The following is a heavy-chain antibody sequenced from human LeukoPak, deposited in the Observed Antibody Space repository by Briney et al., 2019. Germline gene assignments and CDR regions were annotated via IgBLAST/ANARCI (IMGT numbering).Heavy chain of an antibody. CDR2: IYYSGST. Sequence: SETLSLTCTVSGDSISSSSYYWGWIRQPPGKGLEWIGSIYYSGSTYYNPSLMSRVTISVDTSKNQFSLNLSSVTAADTAVYFCARAPHFFDTSGSRYYFDYWGQGALVTVSS. CDR3: ARAPHFFDTSGSRYYFDY. CDR1: GDSISSSSYY. V-gene: IGHV4-39*07. D-gene: IGHD3-22*01. J-gene: IGHJ4*02.